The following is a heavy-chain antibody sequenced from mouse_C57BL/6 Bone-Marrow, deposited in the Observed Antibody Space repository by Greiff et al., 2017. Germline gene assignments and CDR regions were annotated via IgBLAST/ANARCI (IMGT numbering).Heavy chain of an antibody. CDR1: GYTFTDYY. Sequence: VPLQQSGPELVKPGASVKISCKASGYTFTDYYMNWVKQSHGKSLEWIGDINPNNGGTSYNQKFKGKATLTVDKSSSTAYMELRSLTSEESAVYYCAREGRYYGSRGDFDYWGQGTTLTVSS. V-gene: IGHV1-26*01. CDR3: AREGRYYGSRGDFDY. CDR2: INPNNGGT. J-gene: IGHJ2*01. D-gene: IGHD1-1*01.